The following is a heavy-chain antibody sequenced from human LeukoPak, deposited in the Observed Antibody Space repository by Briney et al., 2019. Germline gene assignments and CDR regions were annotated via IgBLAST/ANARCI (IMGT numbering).Heavy chain of an antibody. CDR1: GGTFSSYA. Sequence: ASVKVPCKASGGTFSSYAISWVRQAPGQGLEWMGRIIPILGIANYAQKSQGRVTITADKSTSTAYMELSSLRSEDTAVYYCARGSAILTAPLDYWGQGTLVTVSS. D-gene: IGHD3-9*01. CDR2: IIPILGIA. V-gene: IGHV1-69*04. J-gene: IGHJ4*02. CDR3: ARGSAILTAPLDY.